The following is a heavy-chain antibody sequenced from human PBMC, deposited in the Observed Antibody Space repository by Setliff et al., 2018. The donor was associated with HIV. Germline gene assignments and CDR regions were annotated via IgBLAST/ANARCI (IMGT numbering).Heavy chain of an antibody. CDR2: IYTSGSA. D-gene: IGHD2-2*01. CDR1: GGSISTYC. J-gene: IGHJ4*02. CDR3: ARLDCSSSSGFVDY. V-gene: IGHV4-4*09. Sequence: TLSLTCTVSGGSISTYCWIWIRQPPGKGLEWIGNIYTSGSANYNPSLKSRVTISVDTSKNQFSLKLSSVTAADTAVYYCARLDCSSSSGFVDYWGLGTLVTVSS.